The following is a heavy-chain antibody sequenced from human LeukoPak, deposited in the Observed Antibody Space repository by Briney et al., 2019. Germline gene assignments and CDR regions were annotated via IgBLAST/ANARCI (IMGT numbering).Heavy chain of an antibody. D-gene: IGHD1-26*01. V-gene: IGHV3-48*04. J-gene: IGHJ6*03. Sequence: GGSLRLSCAASGFTFSIDSMNWVRQAPGEGLEWVSYISSSGSTIYYADSVKGRFTISRDNAKNTLYLQMNSLRAEDTAVYYCARGEGYMDVWGKGTTVTVSS. CDR3: ARGEGYMDV. CDR1: GFTFSIDS. CDR2: ISSSGSTI.